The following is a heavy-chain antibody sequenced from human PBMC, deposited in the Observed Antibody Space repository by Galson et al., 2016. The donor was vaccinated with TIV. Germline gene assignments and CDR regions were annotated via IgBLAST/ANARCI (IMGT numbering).Heavy chain of an antibody. J-gene: IGHJ5*02. CDR3: AKDGYYYDSNSKNWFDP. CDR1: GFTFSPYA. CDR2: ISDDGNSK. Sequence: SLRLSCAASGFTFSPYAMHWVRQAPGKGLEWLAVISDDGNSKYYADSVKGRFAISRDNSKNTLYLRMNNLRVEDTAVYYCAKDGYYYDSNSKNWFDPWGQGTLVTVSS. D-gene: IGHD3-22*01. V-gene: IGHV3-30*09.